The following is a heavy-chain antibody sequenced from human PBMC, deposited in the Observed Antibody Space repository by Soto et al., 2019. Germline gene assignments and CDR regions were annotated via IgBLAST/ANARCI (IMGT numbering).Heavy chain of an antibody. D-gene: IGHD6-19*01. J-gene: IGHJ6*02. CDR1: GFTVSSNY. Sequence: PGGSLRLSCAASGFTVSSNYMSWVRQAPGKGLEWVSVIYSGGSTYYADSVKGRFTISRDNSKNTLYLQMNSLRAEDTAVYYCASGWDAVDYYYYGMDVWGQGTTVTVSS. V-gene: IGHV3-53*01. CDR2: IYSGGST. CDR3: ASGWDAVDYYYYGMDV.